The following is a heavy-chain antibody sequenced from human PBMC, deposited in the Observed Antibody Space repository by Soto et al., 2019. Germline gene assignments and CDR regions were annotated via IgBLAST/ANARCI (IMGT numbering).Heavy chain of an antibody. V-gene: IGHV4-34*01. D-gene: IGHD6-13*01. CDR2: INHSGST. CDR3: ARGDLGIAAAGTSPWFDP. CDR1: GGSFSGYY. J-gene: IGHJ5*02. Sequence: SETLSLTCAVYGGSFSGYYCSWIRQPPGKGLEWIGEINHSGSTNYNPSLKSRVTISVDTSKNQFSLKLSAVTAADTAVYYCARGDLGIAAAGTSPWFDPWGQGTLVTVSS.